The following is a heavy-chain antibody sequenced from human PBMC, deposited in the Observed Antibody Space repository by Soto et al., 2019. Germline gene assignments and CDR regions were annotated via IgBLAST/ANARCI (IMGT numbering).Heavy chain of an antibody. J-gene: IGHJ4*02. D-gene: IGHD3-22*01. Sequence: PGGSLRLSCAASGFTFSSSGMHWVRQAPGKGLEWVAVISYDGSYKYYADSVKGRFTISRDNSKNTLYLQMNSLRAEDTAVFYCAIYLQYFDNRGSFDYWRQRSLVIASS. V-gene: IGHV3-30*03. CDR3: AIYLQYFDNRGSFDY. CDR1: GFTFSSSG. CDR2: ISYDGSYK.